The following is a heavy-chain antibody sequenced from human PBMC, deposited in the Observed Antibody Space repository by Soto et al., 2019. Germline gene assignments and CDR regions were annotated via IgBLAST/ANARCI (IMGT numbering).Heavy chain of an antibody. CDR3: ARGGGAAAGSEDYYYGMDV. Sequence: QVQLVQSGAEVKKPGSSVKVSCKASGGTFSSYAISWVRQAPGQGLEWMGGIIPIFGTANYGQKFQGRVTITADKSTSTAYMELSSLRSEDTAVYYCARGGGAAAGSEDYYYGMDVWGQGTTVTVSS. CDR2: IIPIFGTA. J-gene: IGHJ6*02. CDR1: GGTFSSYA. V-gene: IGHV1-69*06. D-gene: IGHD6-13*01.